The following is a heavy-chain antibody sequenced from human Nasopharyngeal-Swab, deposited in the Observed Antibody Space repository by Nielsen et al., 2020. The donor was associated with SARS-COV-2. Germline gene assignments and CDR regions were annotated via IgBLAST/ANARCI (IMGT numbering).Heavy chain of an antibody. J-gene: IGHJ4*02. CDR2: ISSSGSTI. D-gene: IGHD3-10*01. CDR3: ANHLPGTYYFDY. Sequence: GESLKISCAASGFTFSDYYMSWHRQAPGKGLEWVSYISSSGSTIYYADSVKGRFTISRDNAKNSLYLQMNSLRAEDTAVYYCANHLPGTYYFDYWGQGTLVTVSS. V-gene: IGHV3-11*01. CDR1: GFTFSDYY.